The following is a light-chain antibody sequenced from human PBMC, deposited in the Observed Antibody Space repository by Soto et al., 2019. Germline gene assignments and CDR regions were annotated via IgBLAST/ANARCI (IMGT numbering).Light chain of an antibody. V-gene: IGLV4-69*01. CDR1: SGHSSYA. J-gene: IGLJ3*02. Sequence: QAVVTQSPSASASLGASVKITCTLSSGHSSYAIAWHQQQPEKGPRYLMKLNSDDSHSKGDGIPDRFSGSSSGAERSLNISSLQSEDEADYYCQTWGTGIRVFGGGTKVTVL. CDR2: LNSDDSH. CDR3: QTWGTGIRV.